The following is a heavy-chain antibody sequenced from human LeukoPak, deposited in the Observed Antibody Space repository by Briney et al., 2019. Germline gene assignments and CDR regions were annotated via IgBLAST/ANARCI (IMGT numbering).Heavy chain of an antibody. V-gene: IGHV4-59*11. CDR1: GGSISGHY. Sequence: PSETLSLTCTVSGGSISGHYWGWIRQPPGKGLEWIGYIHYSGRTDYKPSLKSRLTLSVDTSRSRFSLKLRSVSAADTAVYYCARDGITGTTSWFDPWGQGTLVTVSS. D-gene: IGHD1-7*01. CDR2: IHYSGRT. CDR3: ARDGITGTTSWFDP. J-gene: IGHJ5*02.